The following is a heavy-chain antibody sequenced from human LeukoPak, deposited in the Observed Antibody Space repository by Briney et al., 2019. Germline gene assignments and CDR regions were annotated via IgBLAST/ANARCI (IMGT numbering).Heavy chain of an antibody. Sequence: ASVKVSCKASGYTFNTYGITWVRQAPGQGLEWMGWINTNTGNPTYAQGFTGRFVFSLDTSVSTAYLQISSLKAEDTAVYYCARGLIWFGELAFDIWGQGTMVTVSS. CDR2: INTNTGNP. D-gene: IGHD3-10*01. J-gene: IGHJ3*02. V-gene: IGHV7-4-1*02. CDR3: ARGLIWFGELAFDI. CDR1: GYTFNTYG.